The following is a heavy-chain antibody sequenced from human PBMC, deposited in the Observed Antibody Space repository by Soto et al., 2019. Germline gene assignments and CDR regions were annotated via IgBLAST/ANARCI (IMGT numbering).Heavy chain of an antibody. J-gene: IGHJ4*01. CDR1: GFTFSSHA. CDR2: ISSDGSNK. CDR3: ARDDEGCSYCDLGY. D-gene: IGHD2-15*01. V-gene: IGHV3-30-3*01. Sequence: QVQLVECGGGVVQPGRSLILSCAGSGFTFSSHAMHWVRQAPGQGLEWVALISSDGSNKYYEDCVKGRFNTSRDNSRTTMYLQMNSLRVEYTAVYYCARDDEGCSYCDLGYSGHLALVTVSS.